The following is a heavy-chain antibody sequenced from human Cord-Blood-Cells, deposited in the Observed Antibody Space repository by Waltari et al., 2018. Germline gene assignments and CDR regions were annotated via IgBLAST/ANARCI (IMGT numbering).Heavy chain of an antibody. CDR3: ARSDMVQGVIAPFDY. CDR1: GYTFTGYY. J-gene: IGHJ4*02. D-gene: IGHD3-10*01. V-gene: IGHV1-2*04. Sequence: QVQLVQSGAEVKKPGASVKVSCKASGYTFTGYYMHWVRQAPGQGLEWMGWINPNSGGKNYAQKFQGWGTMTRDTSISTAYMELSRLRSDDTAVYYCARSDMVQGVIAPFDYWGQGTLVTVSS. CDR2: INPNSGGK.